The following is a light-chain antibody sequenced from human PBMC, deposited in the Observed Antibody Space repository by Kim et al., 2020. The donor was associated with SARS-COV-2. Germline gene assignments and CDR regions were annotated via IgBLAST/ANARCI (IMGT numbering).Light chain of an antibody. CDR2: DNN. V-gene: IGLV1-51*01. CDR1: SSNIANNF. J-gene: IGLJ2*01. CDR3: GSWVSSLSAGL. Sequence: QSVLTQPPSVSAAPGQKVTISCSGSSSNIANNFVSWYQQLPGTAPKLLIYDNNKRPSGIPDRFSGSKSGTSATLGITGLQTGDEAAYYCGSWVSSLSAGLFGGGTQLTVL.